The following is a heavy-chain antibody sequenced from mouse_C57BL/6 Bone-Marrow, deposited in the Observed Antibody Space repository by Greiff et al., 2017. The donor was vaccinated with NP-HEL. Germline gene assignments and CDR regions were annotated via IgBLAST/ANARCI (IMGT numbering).Heavy chain of an antibody. CDR1: GFSFNTYA. CDR3: VREWGLNCQYYFDY. V-gene: IGHV10-1*01. D-gene: IGHD1-3*01. CDR2: IRSKSNNYAT. J-gene: IGHJ2*01. Sequence: EVKVVESGGGLVQPKGSLKLSCAASGFSFNTYAMNWVRQAPGKGLEWVARIRSKSNNYATYYADSVKDRFTISRDDSESMLYLQMNNLKTEDTAMYYCVREWGLNCQYYFDYWGQGTTLTVSS.